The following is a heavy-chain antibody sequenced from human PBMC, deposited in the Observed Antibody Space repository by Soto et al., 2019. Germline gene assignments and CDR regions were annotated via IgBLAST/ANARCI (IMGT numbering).Heavy chain of an antibody. Sequence: SETLSLTCSVSGGSISRSLSYWGWIRQPPGKGLEWIGSIYYSGTTYYKPSLESRVTISLDTSKNQFSLKLRSVTAADTAVYYCARKGGCSGGSCYYCYYYMDVWGKGTTVTVSS. CDR3: ARKGGCSGGSCYYCYYYMDV. J-gene: IGHJ6*03. CDR2: IYYSGTT. CDR1: GGSISRSLSY. D-gene: IGHD2-15*01. V-gene: IGHV4-39*01.